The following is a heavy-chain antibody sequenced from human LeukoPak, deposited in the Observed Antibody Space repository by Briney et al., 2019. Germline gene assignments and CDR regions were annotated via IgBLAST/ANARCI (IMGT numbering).Heavy chain of an antibody. CDR2: IERDGSEK. J-gene: IGHJ6*02. V-gene: IGHV3-7*01. Sequence: PGGSLRLSCAASGFTFRSYWMSWVRQAPGKGLEWVANIERDGSEKYYVDSVEGRFIISRDNAKNSLYLEMNSLRAEDTAVYYCARDWRYCSSSSCLAMDVWGQGTTVTVSS. CDR1: GFTFRSYW. CDR3: ARDWRYCSSSSCLAMDV. D-gene: IGHD2-2*01.